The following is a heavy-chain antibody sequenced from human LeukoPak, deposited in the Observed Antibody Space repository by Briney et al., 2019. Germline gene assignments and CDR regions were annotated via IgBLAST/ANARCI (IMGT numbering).Heavy chain of an antibody. Sequence: PSETLSLTCTVSGGSISSGSYYWTWICQHPGKGLEWIGYSYYSGSTYYNPSLKSRVTISVDTSKNQFSLKLSSVTAADTAVYYCAREILVRGVIARYYFDYWGQGTLVTVSS. V-gene: IGHV4-31*03. D-gene: IGHD3-10*01. CDR3: AREILVRGVIARYYFDY. J-gene: IGHJ4*02. CDR1: GGSISSGSYY. CDR2: SYYSGST.